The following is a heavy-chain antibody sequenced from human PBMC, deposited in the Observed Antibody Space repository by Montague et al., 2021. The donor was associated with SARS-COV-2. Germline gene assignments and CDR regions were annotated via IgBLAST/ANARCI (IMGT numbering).Heavy chain of an antibody. D-gene: IGHD6-19*01. CDR1: GGSISSSSYY. CDR3: ARQENSSGWFKPDAFDI. Sequence: ETLSLTCTVSGGSISSSSYYWGWVRQPPGKGLEWIGSIYYSGSTYYNPSLKSRVTISVDTSKNQFSLKLSSVTAADTAVYYCARQENSSGWFKPDAFDIWGQGTMVTVSS. V-gene: IGHV4-39*01. CDR2: IYYSGST. J-gene: IGHJ3*02.